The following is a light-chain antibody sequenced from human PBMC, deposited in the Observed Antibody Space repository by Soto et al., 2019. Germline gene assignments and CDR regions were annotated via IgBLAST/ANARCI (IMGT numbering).Light chain of an antibody. CDR2: DAS. CDR3: HHRSNWPPEDT. V-gene: IGKV3-11*01. Sequence: EFLLTQSPATLSFTPGESATLSCRASQPINTYLGWYQQKSGQSPRLLIYDASNRAADIPARFSASGFGTDFTLTISSLKPEDFGTYYCHHRSNWPPEDTFGQGTKLEI. J-gene: IGKJ2*01. CDR1: QPINTY.